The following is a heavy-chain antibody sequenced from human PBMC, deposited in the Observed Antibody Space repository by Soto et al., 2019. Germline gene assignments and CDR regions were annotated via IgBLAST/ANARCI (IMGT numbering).Heavy chain of an antibody. CDR3: ARGRYSYGHFDF. V-gene: IGHV4-61*01. CDR1: GGSVSSGFYY. J-gene: IGHJ4*02. Sequence: SETLSLTCTVSGGSVSSGFYYWTWIRQSSGKGPEWIGYIYYSGTTSYNPSLKSRVTMSRDTSKNLFSLELNPVTAADTAVYYCARGRYSYGHFDFWGRGTLVTVSS. D-gene: IGHD5-18*01. CDR2: IYYSGTT.